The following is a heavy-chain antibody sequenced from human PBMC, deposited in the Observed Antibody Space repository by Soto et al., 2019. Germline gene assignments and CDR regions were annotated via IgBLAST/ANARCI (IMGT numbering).Heavy chain of an antibody. CDR1: GFTFTSSA. CDR2: IVVGSGNT. CDR3: AAGVHIVVVTAPQDDAFDI. Sequence: QMQLVQSGPEVKKPGTSVKVSCKASGFTFTSSAVQWVRQARGQRLEWIGWIVVGSGNTNYAQKFQERVTITRDMSTSTAYMELSSLRSEDTAVYYCAAGVHIVVVTAPQDDAFDIWSQGTMVTVSS. D-gene: IGHD2-21*02. J-gene: IGHJ3*02. V-gene: IGHV1-58*01.